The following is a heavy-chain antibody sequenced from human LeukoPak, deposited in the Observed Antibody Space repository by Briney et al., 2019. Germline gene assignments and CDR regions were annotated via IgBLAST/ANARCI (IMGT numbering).Heavy chain of an antibody. Sequence: ASVKVSCKASGGTFSSYAISWVRQAPGQGLEWMGGIIPIFGTANYAQKFQGRVTITADKSTSTAYMELSSLRSEDTAVYYCARGRRVREYYYDSSGYYDAFDIWGQGTMVTVSS. CDR2: IIPIFGTA. J-gene: IGHJ3*02. CDR1: GGTFSSYA. V-gene: IGHV1-69*06. D-gene: IGHD3-22*01. CDR3: ARGRRVREYYYDSSGYYDAFDI.